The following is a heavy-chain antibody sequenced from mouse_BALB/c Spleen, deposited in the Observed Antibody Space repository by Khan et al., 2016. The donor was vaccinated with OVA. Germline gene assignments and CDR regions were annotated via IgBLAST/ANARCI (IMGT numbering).Heavy chain of an antibody. CDR1: GFNIKDTH. J-gene: IGHJ2*01. Sequence: EVQLQESGAELVKPGASVKLSCTASGFNIKDTHMHWVKQRPEQGLEWIGRIDPVNGNTKYDPKFQGKATITAETSSNKAYLQFSSLTSEATADYYCVPTGTGDYFDYWGQGTTLTVSS. D-gene: IGHD4-1*01. CDR3: VPTGTGDYFDY. V-gene: IGHV14-3*02. CDR2: IDPVNGNT.